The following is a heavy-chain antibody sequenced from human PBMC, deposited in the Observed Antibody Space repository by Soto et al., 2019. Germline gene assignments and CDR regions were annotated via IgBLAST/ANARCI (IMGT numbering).Heavy chain of an antibody. CDR1: VGCISSGYYY. CDR3: ASYSIYGMDV. J-gene: IGHJ6*02. CDR2: IYYSGNT. Sequence: PSETLCLSCSVSVGCISSGYYYWSWIRQPPGKGLEWIGNIYYSGNTYYNPSLKSRLIISIDTSKKQFSLKVGSVTAADTAVYYCASYSIYGMDVWGQGTTVTVSS. D-gene: IGHD2-21*01. V-gene: IGHV4-30-4*08.